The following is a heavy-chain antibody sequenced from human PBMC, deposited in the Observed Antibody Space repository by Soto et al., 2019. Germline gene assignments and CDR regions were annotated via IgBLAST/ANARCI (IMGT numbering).Heavy chain of an antibody. CDR1: GFTFGSYA. CDR2: IRGKAYDGTT. D-gene: IGHD6-13*01. J-gene: IGHJ4*02. Sequence: PGGSLRLSCTTSGFTFGSYAMSWVRQAPGKGLEWVGSIRGKAYDGTTEYAASVRGRFTISRDDSQSIAYLQMNSLETGDTAVYYCLRCRSAADLSDFDFWGQGTLVTVSS. CDR3: LRCRSAADLSDFDF. V-gene: IGHV3-49*04.